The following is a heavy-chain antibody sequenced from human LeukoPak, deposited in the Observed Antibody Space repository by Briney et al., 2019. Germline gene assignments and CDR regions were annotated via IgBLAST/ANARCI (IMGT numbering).Heavy chain of an antibody. CDR3: ARRGAYYYYGMDV. CDR2: ISSSGSTI. Sequence: GGSLRLSCAASGFTFSSYEMNWVRQAPGKGLAWVSYISSSGSTIYYADSVKGRFTISRDNAKNSLYLQMNSLRAEDTAVYYCARRGAYYYYGMDVWGQGTTVTVSS. CDR1: GFTFSSYE. J-gene: IGHJ6*02. V-gene: IGHV3-48*03. D-gene: IGHD3-10*01.